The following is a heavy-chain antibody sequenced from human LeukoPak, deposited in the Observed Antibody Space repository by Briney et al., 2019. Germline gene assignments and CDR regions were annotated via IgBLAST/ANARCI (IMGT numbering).Heavy chain of an antibody. V-gene: IGHV1-69*04. Sequence: SVKVSCKASGGTFSSYTISWVRQAPGQGLEWMGRIIPILGIANYAQKFQGRVTITADKSTSTAYMVLSGMRSEDTAVYYCARESIVPAANNWFDPWGQGTLVTVSS. CDR3: ARESIVPAANNWFDP. CDR1: GGTFSSYT. D-gene: IGHD2-2*01. J-gene: IGHJ5*02. CDR2: IIPILGIA.